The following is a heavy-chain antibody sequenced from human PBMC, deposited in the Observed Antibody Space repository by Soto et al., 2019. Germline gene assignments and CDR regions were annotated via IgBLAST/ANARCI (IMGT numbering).Heavy chain of an antibody. J-gene: IGHJ4*02. V-gene: IGHV3-48*02. CDR2: ISGSGDTK. D-gene: IGHD2-8*01. CDR3: AKYCSSDVCFDY. CDR1: GFTFSSCS. Sequence: SXRLSCASSGFTFSSCSMNWVRQAPVKGLEWVSFISGSGDTKYYADSVKGRFTISRDNAKNSLYLQMSSLRDEDTAVYYCAKYCSSDVCFDYWGQGTLVTVSS.